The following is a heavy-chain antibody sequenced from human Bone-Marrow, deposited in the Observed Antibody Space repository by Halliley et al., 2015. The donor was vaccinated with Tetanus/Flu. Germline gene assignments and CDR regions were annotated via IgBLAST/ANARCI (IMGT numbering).Heavy chain of an antibody. CDR3: ARQPLVNKYNWFDP. Sequence: WVGLIFPGESRTIYSPSSQGRVTISADKSTNPAYLHWSSLKASDTAMYYCARQPLVNKYNWFDPWGQGTLVTVSS. J-gene: IGHJ5*02. D-gene: IGHD2-2*01. CDR2: IFPGESRT. V-gene: IGHV5-51*01.